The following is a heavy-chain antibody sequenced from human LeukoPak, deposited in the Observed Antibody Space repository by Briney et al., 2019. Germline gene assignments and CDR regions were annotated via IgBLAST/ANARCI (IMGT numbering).Heavy chain of an antibody. CDR3: AREGVWFGEPNVIDAFDI. CDR2: INPSGGST. J-gene: IGHJ3*02. Sequence: ASVKVSCKASGYTFTSYDINWVRQATGQGLEWMGIINPSGGSTSYAQKFQGRVTMTRDMSTSTVYTELSSLRSEDTAVYYCAREGVWFGEPNVIDAFDIWGQGTMVTVSS. V-gene: IGHV1-46*01. CDR1: GYTFTSYD. D-gene: IGHD3-10*01.